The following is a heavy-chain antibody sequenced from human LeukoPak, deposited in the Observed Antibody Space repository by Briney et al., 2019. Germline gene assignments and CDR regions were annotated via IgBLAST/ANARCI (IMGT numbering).Heavy chain of an antibody. CDR2: IYTSGST. V-gene: IGHV4-61*02. CDR1: GGSISSGNYY. Sequence: PSETLSLTCIVPGGSISSGNYYWSWIRQPAGKGLEWIGRIYTSGSTNYNPSLKSRLTISLDTSKNQFSLKLSSVTAADTAVYYCARDHRESFYDFWSAFDPWGQGTLVTVSS. CDR3: ARDHRESFYDFWSAFDP. D-gene: IGHD3-3*01. J-gene: IGHJ5*02.